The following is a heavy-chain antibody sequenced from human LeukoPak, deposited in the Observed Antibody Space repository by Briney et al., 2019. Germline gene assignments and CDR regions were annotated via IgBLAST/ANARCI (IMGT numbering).Heavy chain of an antibody. Sequence: GESLKISCKGSGYSFTSYWIGWVRQTPGKGLESVSVITDEADTYYADSVKGRFTISRDNSQNTVFLQMNSLRAEDTAVYYCAKVDYWSPENYFDSWGQGILVTVSS. V-gene: IGHV3-23*01. J-gene: IGHJ4*02. CDR2: ITDEADT. CDR3: AKVDYWSPENYFDS. CDR1: GYSFTSYW. D-gene: IGHD1-1*01.